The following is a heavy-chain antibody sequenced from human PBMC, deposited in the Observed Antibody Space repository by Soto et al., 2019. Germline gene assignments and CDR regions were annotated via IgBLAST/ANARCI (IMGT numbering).Heavy chain of an antibody. J-gene: IGHJ4*02. V-gene: IGHV1-18*01. CDR2: ISAYNGNT. CDR1: GYTFTSYG. Sequence: QVQLVQSGADVKKPGASVKVSCKASGYTFTSYGISWVRQAPGQGLEWMGWISAYNGNTNYAQKLQGRVTMTTDTPPSTAYAALGRMRPADTAVYFCARDPAPVAYWGQGTLVTVSS. CDR3: ARDPAPVAY.